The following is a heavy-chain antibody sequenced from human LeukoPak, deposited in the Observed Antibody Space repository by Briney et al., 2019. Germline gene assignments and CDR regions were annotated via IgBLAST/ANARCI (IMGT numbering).Heavy chain of an antibody. CDR1: GFTFSSYS. J-gene: IGHJ4*02. CDR3: ARDARRIAAAGDFDY. Sequence: GGSLRLSCAASGFTFSSYSMNWVRQVPGKGLEWVSFISSSSSYIYYADSVQGRFTISRDNAKNSLYLQMNSLRAEDTAVYYCARDARRIAAAGDFDYWGQGTLVTVSS. D-gene: IGHD6-13*01. CDR2: ISSSSSYI. V-gene: IGHV3-21*01.